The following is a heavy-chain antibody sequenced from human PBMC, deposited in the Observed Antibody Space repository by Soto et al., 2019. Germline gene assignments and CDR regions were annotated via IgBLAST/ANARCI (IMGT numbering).Heavy chain of an antibody. Sequence: GXSEKVCCTASGYTFTNYGNRLVRQAPGQGLEWVGWISSYNGNTNYSQKLQGRVTMTTDTSSSTAYMWLRSLRSDDTDVYYCDRDLWGKVVVVPAAMNDGLLLPGPGSTWGQGTLVTVPS. CDR1: GYTFTNYG. D-gene: IGHD2-2*01. V-gene: IGHV1-18*01. CDR2: ISSYNGNT. J-gene: IGHJ5*02. CDR3: DRDLWGKVVVVPAAMNDGLLLPGPGST.